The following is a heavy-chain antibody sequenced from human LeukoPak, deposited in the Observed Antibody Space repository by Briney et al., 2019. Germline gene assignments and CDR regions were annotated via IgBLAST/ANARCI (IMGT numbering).Heavy chain of an antibody. J-gene: IGHJ4*02. CDR1: GGSISSGSYY. Sequence: SETLSLTCTVSGGSISSGSYYWSWIRQPPGKGLEWIGSIYYSGSTYYNPSLKSRVTISVDTSKNQFSLKLSSVTAADTAVYYCARGRLFGGSVLYYFDYWGQGTLVTVSS. V-gene: IGHV4-39*07. CDR3: ARGRLFGGSVLYYFDY. D-gene: IGHD4-23*01. CDR2: IYYSGST.